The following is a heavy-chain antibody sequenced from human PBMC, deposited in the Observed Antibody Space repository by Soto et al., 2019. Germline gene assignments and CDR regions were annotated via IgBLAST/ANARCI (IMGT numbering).Heavy chain of an antibody. CDR1: GYTFTHYA. CDR2: INAGSGNT. CDR3: ARGLAADSA. V-gene: IGHV1-3*01. Sequence: QVQLVQSGAEVKKPGASVKVSCTASGYTFTHYAIHWVRHAPGQRLEWMGFINAGSGNTKYSQTFQGRLTFTKDTSARTAYMDLSSLRSEDTAIYYCARGLAADSAWGQGTLVTVSS. D-gene: IGHD6-13*01. J-gene: IGHJ5*02.